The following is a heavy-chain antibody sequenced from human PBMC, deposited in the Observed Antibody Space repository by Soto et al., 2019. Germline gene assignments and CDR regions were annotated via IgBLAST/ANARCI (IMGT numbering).Heavy chain of an antibody. V-gene: IGHV4-34*01. CDR2: INHSGST. CDR1: GGSFSGYY. CDR3: ARAAPRYCSGGSCYSGRDD. Sequence: PSETLPLTCAVYGGSFSGYYWSWIRQPPGKGLEWIGEINHSGSTNYNPSLKSRVTISVDTSKNQFSLKLSSVTAADTAVYYCARAAPRYCSGGSCYSGRDDXGQGTLVTVSS. D-gene: IGHD2-15*01. J-gene: IGHJ4*02.